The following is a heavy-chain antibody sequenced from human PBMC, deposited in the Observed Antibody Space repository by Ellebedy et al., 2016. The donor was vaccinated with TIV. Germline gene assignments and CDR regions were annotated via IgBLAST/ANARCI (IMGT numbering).Heavy chain of an antibody. CDR1: GFTFSNYW. CDR2: IKQDGSEK. J-gene: IGHJ4*02. CDR3: AKDLAAGTTLRLDY. V-gene: IGHV3-7*03. Sequence: PGGSLRLSCAASGFTFSNYWMTWVRQAPGKGPECVANIKQDGSEKYYVDSVKGRFTISRDNSKNTLYLQMNSLRAEDTAVYYCAKDLAAGTTLRLDYWGQGTLVTVSS. D-gene: IGHD1-1*01.